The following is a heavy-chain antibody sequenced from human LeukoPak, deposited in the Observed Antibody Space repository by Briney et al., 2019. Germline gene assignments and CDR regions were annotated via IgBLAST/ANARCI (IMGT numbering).Heavy chain of an antibody. J-gene: IGHJ5*02. V-gene: IGHV3-23*01. CDR3: ANLGATDIVRYTLWWVAYNWFDP. D-gene: IGHD5-12*01. CDR1: GFTFSSYA. Sequence: PGGSLRLSCAASGFTFSSYAMSWVRQAPGKGLEWVSAISGSGGSTYYADSVKGRFTISRDNSKNTLYLQMNSLRAEDTAVYYCANLGATDIVRYTLWWVAYNWFDPWGQGTLVTVSS. CDR2: ISGSGGST.